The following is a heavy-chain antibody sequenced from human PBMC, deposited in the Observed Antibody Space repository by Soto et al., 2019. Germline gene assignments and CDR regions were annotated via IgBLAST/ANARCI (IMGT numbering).Heavy chain of an antibody. CDR1: GFTFSSYD. V-gene: IGHV3-13*04. Sequence: PGGSLRLSCAASGFTFSSYDMHWVRQPTEKGLEWVSAIGTAGDTYYPGSVKGRFTISRDNAKNSLYLQMNSLRAEDTAVYYCARELPYGMDVWGQGTTVTVSS. J-gene: IGHJ6*02. CDR2: IGTAGDT. CDR3: ARELPYGMDV. D-gene: IGHD1-26*01.